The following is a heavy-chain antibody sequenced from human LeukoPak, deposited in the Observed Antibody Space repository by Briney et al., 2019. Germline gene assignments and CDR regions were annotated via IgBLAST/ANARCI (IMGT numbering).Heavy chain of an antibody. J-gene: IGHJ4*02. D-gene: IGHD3-3*01. Sequence: GGSLRLPCAASGFTFSNHAMTWVRQAPGKGLEWVSNISDRGTSINYAVSVKGRFSISRDNAKNTLYLQMNSLRDEDTAVYYCVRNDTSGVGLDYWGQGSLVTVSS. V-gene: IGHV3-23*01. CDR3: VRNDTSGVGLDY. CDR2: ISDRGTSI. CDR1: GFTFSNHA.